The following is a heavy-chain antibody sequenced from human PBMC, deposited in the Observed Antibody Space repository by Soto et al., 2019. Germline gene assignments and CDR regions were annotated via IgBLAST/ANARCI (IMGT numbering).Heavy chain of an antibody. D-gene: IGHD3-10*01. V-gene: IGHV3-48*02. CDR3: AASFGCGNLGYYYYYGMDV. CDR2: ISSSSSTI. CDR1: GFTFSSYS. Sequence: SLRLSCAASGFTFSSYSMNWVRQAPGKGLEWVSYISSSSSTIYYADSVKGRFTISRDNAKNSLYLQMNSLRDEDTAVYYCAASFGCGNLGYYYYYGMDVWGQGTTVTVSS. J-gene: IGHJ6*02.